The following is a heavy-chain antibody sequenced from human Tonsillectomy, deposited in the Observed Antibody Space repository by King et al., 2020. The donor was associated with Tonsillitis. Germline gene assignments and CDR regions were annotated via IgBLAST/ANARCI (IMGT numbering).Heavy chain of an antibody. D-gene: IGHD7-27*01. CDR3: VRESNTDWGYYAPYFQH. CDR2: ISSDGNNK. J-gene: IGHJ1*01. CDR1: GFSFGNSG. Sequence: VQLVESGGGVVQPGRSLRLSCSASGFSFGNSGFHWVRQAPGQGLEWVASISSDGNNKYYADSVKGRFTMSRDNSKNTLYVQMISLRVGDTAVYYCVRESNTDWGYYAPYFQHWGQGTLVTVSS. V-gene: IGHV3-30*04.